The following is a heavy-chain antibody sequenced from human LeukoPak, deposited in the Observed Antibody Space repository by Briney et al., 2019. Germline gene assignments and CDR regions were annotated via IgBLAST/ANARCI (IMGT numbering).Heavy chain of an antibody. CDR3: AADLQEYSSSPNAFDY. V-gene: IGHV1-58*02. CDR2: IVVGSGNT. D-gene: IGHD6-6*01. Sequence: TSVKVSCKASGFTFTSSAMQWVRQARGQRLEWIGWIVVGSGNTNYAQKCQERVTITRDMSTSTAYMELSSLRSEDTAVYYCAADLQEYSSSPNAFDYWGQGTLVTVSS. J-gene: IGHJ4*02. CDR1: GFTFTSSA.